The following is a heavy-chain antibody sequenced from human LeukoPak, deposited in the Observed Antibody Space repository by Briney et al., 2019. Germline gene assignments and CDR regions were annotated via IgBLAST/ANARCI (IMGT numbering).Heavy chain of an antibody. CDR2: IKQDGSEQ. D-gene: IGHD5-24*01. CDR3: ARDPVMTTITVDP. J-gene: IGHJ5*02. CDR1: GVTFSTYW. Sequence: GSLRLSCAASGVTFSTYWMTWVRQAPGKGLEWVANIKQDGSEQYYVDSVKGRFTISRDNPKNSLYLQMNSLRVEDTAVYYCARDPVMTTITVDPWGQGTLVTVSS. V-gene: IGHV3-7*01.